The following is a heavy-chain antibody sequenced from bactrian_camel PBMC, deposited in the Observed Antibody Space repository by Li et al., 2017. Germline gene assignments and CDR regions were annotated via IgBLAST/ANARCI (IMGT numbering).Heavy chain of an antibody. CDR1: GLTFRAYT. J-gene: IGHJ4*01. CDR2: ISWSGVT. D-gene: IGHD2*01. CDR3: HTTYQGEEY. V-gene: IGHV3S60*01. Sequence: HVQLVESGGGSVQAGGSLRLSCIVSGLTFRAYTMGWFRQAPGKEREGVSCISWSGVTYYADSVKGRFTISRDNVKNTLYLQMNDLKPEDTAMYYCHTTYQGEEYWGQGTQVTVS.